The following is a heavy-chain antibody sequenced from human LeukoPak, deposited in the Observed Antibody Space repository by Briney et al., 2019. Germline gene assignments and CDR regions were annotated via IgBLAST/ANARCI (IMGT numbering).Heavy chain of an antibody. CDR3: ARQASIVVVTAPGFDY. CDR1: GFSLSTSGVG. CDR2: IYYSGST. D-gene: IGHD2-21*02. Sequence: ESGPTLVNPTQTLTLTCTFSGFSLSTSGVGVGWIRQPPGKGLEWIGSIYYSGSTYYNPSLKSRVTISVDTSKNQFSLKLSSVTAADTAVYYCARQASIVVVTAPGFDYWGQGTLVTVSS. J-gene: IGHJ4*02. V-gene: IGHV4-39*01.